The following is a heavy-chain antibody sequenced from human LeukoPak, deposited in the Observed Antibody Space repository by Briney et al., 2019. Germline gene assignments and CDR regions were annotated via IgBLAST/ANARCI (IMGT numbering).Heavy chain of an antibody. CDR1: GFTFSSYG. D-gene: IGHD3-10*01. V-gene: IGHV3-33*01. J-gene: IGHJ6*02. Sequence: PGGSLRLSCAASGFTFSSYGMHWVRQAPGKGLEWVAVIWYDGTNKYYADSVKGRFTISRDNSKNTLYLQMNSLRAEDTAVFYCARGGSGTWGPDVWGQGTTVTVSS. CDR2: IWYDGTNK. CDR3: ARGGSGTWGPDV.